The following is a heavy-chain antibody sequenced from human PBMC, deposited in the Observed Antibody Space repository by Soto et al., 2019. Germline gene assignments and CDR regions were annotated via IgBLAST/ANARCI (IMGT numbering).Heavy chain of an antibody. Sequence: PGGSLRLSCAASGFTFSSYAMSWVRQAPGKGLEWVSAISGSGGSTYYADSVKGRFTISRDNSKNTLYLQMNSLRAEDTAVYYCAKSAPYGSSWYHYYYYMDVWGKGTTVTVSS. D-gene: IGHD6-13*01. V-gene: IGHV3-23*01. CDR3: AKSAPYGSSWYHYYYYMDV. CDR2: ISGSGGST. CDR1: GFTFSSYA. J-gene: IGHJ6*03.